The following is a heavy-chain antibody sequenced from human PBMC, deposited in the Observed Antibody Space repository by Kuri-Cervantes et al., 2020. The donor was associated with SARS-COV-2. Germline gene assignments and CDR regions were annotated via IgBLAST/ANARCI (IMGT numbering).Heavy chain of an antibody. Sequence: GGSLRLSCAASGFTFSGSAMHWVRQAPGKGLEYVSAISSNGGSTYYANSVKGRFTISRDNSKNTLYLQMGSLRAEDMAVYYCARMGEPYYMDVWGKGTTVTDSS. CDR1: GFTFSGSA. CDR2: ISSNGGST. D-gene: IGHD3-16*01. V-gene: IGHV3-64*01. CDR3: ARMGEPYYMDV. J-gene: IGHJ6*03.